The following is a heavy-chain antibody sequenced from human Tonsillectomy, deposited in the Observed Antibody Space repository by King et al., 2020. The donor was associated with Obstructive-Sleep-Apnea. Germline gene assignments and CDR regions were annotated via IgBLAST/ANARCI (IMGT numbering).Heavy chain of an antibody. Sequence: QLQESGPGLVKPSETLSLTCTVSGGSISSYYWSWIRQPPGKGLEWIGYIYYSGSTNYNPSLKSRVTISVDTSKNQFSLKLSSVTAADTAVYYCARDENIVGAPGYFDYWGQGTLVTVSS. J-gene: IGHJ4*02. CDR2: IYYSGST. CDR3: ARDENIVGAPGYFDY. D-gene: IGHD1-26*01. CDR1: GGSISSYY. V-gene: IGHV4-59*01.